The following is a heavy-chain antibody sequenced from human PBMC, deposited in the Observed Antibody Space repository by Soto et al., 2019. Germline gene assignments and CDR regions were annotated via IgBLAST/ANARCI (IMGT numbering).Heavy chain of an antibody. CDR3: RVSYYYYGMDV. CDR1: GGTFSSCP. Sequence: SVKVCCKASGGTFSSCPISWVRQAPGQGLGWMGGIIPIFGTANYAQKFQGRVTITADKSTSTAYMELSSLRSEDTAVYYCRVSYYYYGMDVWGQGTTVTVSS. V-gene: IGHV1-69*06. J-gene: IGHJ6*02. CDR2: IIPIFGTA.